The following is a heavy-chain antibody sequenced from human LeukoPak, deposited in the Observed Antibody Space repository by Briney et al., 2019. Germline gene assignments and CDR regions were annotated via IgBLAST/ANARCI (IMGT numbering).Heavy chain of an antibody. D-gene: IGHD3-22*01. J-gene: IGHJ4*02. CDR3: ARGSTCYESSGQVPIDY. CDR2: ISGSSGII. V-gene: IGHV3-48*01. Sequence: PGGSLRLSCAASGFTFNTYTMNWVRQAPGKGLEWVSYISGSSGIIDYADSVRGRFTISRDNAKNSLYLQMNSVRAEDTAVYYCARGSTCYESSGQVPIDYWGQGTLVTVSS. CDR1: GFTFNTYT.